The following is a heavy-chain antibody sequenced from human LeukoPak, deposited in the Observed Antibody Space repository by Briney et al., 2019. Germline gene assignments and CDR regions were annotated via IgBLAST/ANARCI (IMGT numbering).Heavy chain of an antibody. D-gene: IGHD6-19*01. J-gene: IGHJ6*02. CDR2: IIPILGIA. CDR1: GGTFSSYA. V-gene: IGHV1-69*04. CDR3: ARGVIPGIAVAGLNYYYGMDV. Sequence: ASVKVSCKASGGTFSSYAISWVRQAPGQGLEWMGRIIPILGIANYAQKFQGRVTITADKSTSTAYMELSSLRSEDTAVYYCARGVIPGIAVAGLNYYYGMDVWGQGTTVTVSS.